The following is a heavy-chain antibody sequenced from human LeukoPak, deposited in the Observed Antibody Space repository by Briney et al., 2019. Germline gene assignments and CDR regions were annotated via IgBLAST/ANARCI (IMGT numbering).Heavy chain of an antibody. CDR1: GFTFSSYE. J-gene: IGHJ6*03. D-gene: IGHD6-13*01. CDR3: ARVSSSWYWFHYYYMDV. CDR2: ISYDGSNK. Sequence: GGSLRLSCAASGFTFSSYEMNWVRQAPGKGLEWVAVISYDGSNKYYADSVKGRFTISRDNSKNTLYLQMNSLRAEDTAVYYCARVSSSWYWFHYYYMDVWGKGTTVTVSS. V-gene: IGHV3-30*04.